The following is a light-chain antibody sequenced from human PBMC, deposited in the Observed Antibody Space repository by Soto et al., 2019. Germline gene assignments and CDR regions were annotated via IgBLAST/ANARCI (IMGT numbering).Light chain of an antibody. J-gene: IGLJ1*01. CDR1: SSDIGDYDY. Sequence: QSALTQPASVSGSPGQSITISCTGTSSDIGDYDYVSWYQQHPGKAPKLMIYHVTYRPSGVSNRFSASKSGNSASLTFSGLEADDEADYCCCLLTASNTYVFGSGTKVTVL. CDR3: CLLTASNTYV. V-gene: IGLV2-14*03. CDR2: HVT.